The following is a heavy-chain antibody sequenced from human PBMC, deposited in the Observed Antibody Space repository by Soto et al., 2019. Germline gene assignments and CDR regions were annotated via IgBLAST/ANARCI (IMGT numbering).Heavy chain of an antibody. V-gene: IGHV3-23*01. Sequence: PGGSLRLSCAASGFTFSSYAMSWVRQAPGKGLEWVSAISGSGGSTYYADSVKGRFTISRGNSKNTLYLQMNSLRAEDTAVYYCAKDGGSSSWVYYYGMDVWGQGTTVTVSS. CDR3: AKDGGSSSWVYYYGMDV. CDR1: GFTFSSYA. J-gene: IGHJ6*02. D-gene: IGHD6-13*01. CDR2: ISGSGGST.